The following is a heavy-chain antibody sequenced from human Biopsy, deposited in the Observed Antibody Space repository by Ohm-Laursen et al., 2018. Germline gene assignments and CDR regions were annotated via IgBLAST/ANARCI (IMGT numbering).Heavy chain of an antibody. D-gene: IGHD6-19*01. J-gene: IGHJ2*01. CDR2: IYSTGRSS. CDR3: ARTPGVAVAGRFFDL. V-gene: IGHV4-4*07. CDR1: GGSVDDYF. Sequence: GTLSLTCSVSGGSVDDYFWNWIRQPAGKGLEWIGRIYSTGRSSAYHPSFQSRVTMSLDTSTKQFSLKLTSVTAADTAVYYCARTPGVAVAGRFFDLWGRGTLVTVSS.